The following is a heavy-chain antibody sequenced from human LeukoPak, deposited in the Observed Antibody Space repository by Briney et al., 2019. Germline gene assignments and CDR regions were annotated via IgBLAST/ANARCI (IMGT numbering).Heavy chain of an antibody. CDR3: VKEDVYYYNSGGYPH. J-gene: IGHJ1*01. Sequence: GGSLRLSCSASRSIFRTYAMHWDRQAPGKGLEYLSAINDNGVTTYYADSVKGRFIISRDNSKNTLYLQMSSLRAEDTAVYYCVKEDVYYYNSGGYPHWGQGTLVTVSS. CDR1: RSIFRTYA. V-gene: IGHV3-64D*06. D-gene: IGHD3-22*01. CDR2: INDNGVTT.